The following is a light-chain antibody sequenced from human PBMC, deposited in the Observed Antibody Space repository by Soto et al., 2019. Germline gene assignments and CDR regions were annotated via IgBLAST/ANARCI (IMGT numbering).Light chain of an antibody. J-gene: IGLJ2*01. CDR2: SDT. Sequence: SYELTQPPSVSVAPGATARISCGGNNIGSKGVHWYQQKPGQAPVLVIYSDTDLPPVIPERFSGSNSANMATLTIIRVEAGDEADYYCQVWDSGSAHVLFGGGTKLTVL. CDR3: QVWDSGSAHVL. CDR1: NIGSKG. V-gene: IGLV3-21*01.